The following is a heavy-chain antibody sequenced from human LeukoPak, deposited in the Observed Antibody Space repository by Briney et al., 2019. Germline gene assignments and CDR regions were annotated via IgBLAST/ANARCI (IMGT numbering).Heavy chain of an antibody. CDR2: IYPGDSDT. J-gene: IGHJ4*02. CDR3: ARRNYYDSRGYYCDY. CDR1: GYKFNAYW. D-gene: IGHD3-22*01. Sequence: GESLKISCKGSGYKFNAYWIAWVRQMPGKGLEWMGIIYPGDSDTRYSPSFQGQVTFSADKSITTAYLQWSSLKASDTAMYYCARRNYYDSRGYYCDYWGQGTLVTVSS. V-gene: IGHV5-51*01.